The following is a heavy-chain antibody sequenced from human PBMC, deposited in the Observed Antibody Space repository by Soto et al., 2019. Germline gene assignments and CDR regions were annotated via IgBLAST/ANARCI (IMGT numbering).Heavy chain of an antibody. V-gene: IGHV4-34*01. CDR2: INHSGST. CDR1: GGSFSGYY. CDR3: AREKLGIVQYYFDY. D-gene: IGHD7-27*01. J-gene: IGHJ4*02. Sequence: PSETLSLTCAVYGGSFSGYYWSWIRQPPGKGLEWIGEINHSGSTNYNPSLKSRVTISVDTSKNQFSLKLSSVTAADTAVYYCAREKLGIVQYYFDYWAREPWSPSPQ.